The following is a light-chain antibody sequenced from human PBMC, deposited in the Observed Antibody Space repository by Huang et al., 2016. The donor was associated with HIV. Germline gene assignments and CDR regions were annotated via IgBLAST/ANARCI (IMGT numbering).Light chain of an antibody. CDR2: GAS. CDR1: QSVRSSY. Sequence: EIVLTQSPGTLSLSPGERATLSCRASQSVRSSYLAWYQQKHGQTPRLLIYGASSSATGIPDRFSGSGSGTDFTLTISRLEPEDFAVYYCQQYGRSPPFSFGPGTKVDIK. J-gene: IGKJ3*01. V-gene: IGKV3-20*01. CDR3: QQYGRSPPFS.